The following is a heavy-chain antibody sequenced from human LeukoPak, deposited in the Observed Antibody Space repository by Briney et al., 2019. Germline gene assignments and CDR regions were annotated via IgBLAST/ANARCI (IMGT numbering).Heavy chain of an antibody. CDR2: IIPILGIA. CDR3: ARDPLPLYGSRSRDYYYYGMDV. D-gene: IGHD3-10*01. V-gene: IGHV1-69*04. CDR1: GGTFSSYA. J-gene: IGHJ6*02. Sequence: GASVKVSCKASGGTFSSYAISWVRQAPGQGLEWMGRIIPILGIANYAQKFRGRVTITADKSTSTAYMELSSLRSEDTAVYYCARDPLPLYGSRSRDYYYYGMDVWGQGTTVTVSS.